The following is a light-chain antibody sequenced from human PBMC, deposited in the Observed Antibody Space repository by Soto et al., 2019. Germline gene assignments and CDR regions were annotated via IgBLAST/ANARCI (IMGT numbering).Light chain of an antibody. CDR3: QQLTSSPPWT. CDR2: SAS. J-gene: IGKJ1*01. Sequence: DIQLTQSPSFLPAYVGDRVTITCRASQGISNYLAWYQQKPGKAPNLLIYSASTLHTGVPSRFSGSGSGTDFTLTISGLQPEDFATYYCQQLTSSPPWTFGQGTKVEMK. V-gene: IGKV1-9*01. CDR1: QGISNY.